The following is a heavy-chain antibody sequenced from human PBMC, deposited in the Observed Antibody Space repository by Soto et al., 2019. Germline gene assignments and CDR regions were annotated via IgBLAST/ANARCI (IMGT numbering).Heavy chain of an antibody. CDR2: IKQEGSEK. CDR1: GFTFSSYW. V-gene: IGHV3-7*03. Sequence: EVQLVESGGGLVQPGGSLRLSCAASGFTFSSYWMRWVRQAPGKGLEWVANIKQEGSEKYYVDSVKGRFTISRDNAKNSLYLQMNSLRAEDTAVYYCAREEYYDFWSGYYRLVHYGMDVWGQGTTVTVSS. CDR3: AREEYYDFWSGYYRLVHYGMDV. J-gene: IGHJ6*02. D-gene: IGHD3-3*01.